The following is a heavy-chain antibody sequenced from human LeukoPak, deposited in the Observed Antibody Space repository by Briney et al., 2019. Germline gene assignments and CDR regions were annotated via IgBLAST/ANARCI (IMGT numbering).Heavy chain of an antibody. CDR2: IISGGST. D-gene: IGHD4-11*01. J-gene: IGHJ3*02. CDR1: GFTFSNNG. V-gene: IGHV3-23*01. CDR3: ARDLHGAFDI. Sequence: PGGSLRLSCAASGFTFSNNGMSWVRQAPGKGLEWVSSIISGGSTYYADSVKGRFTISRDNSKKTLYLQMNSLRAEDTAVYYCARDLHGAFDIWGQGTMVTVSA.